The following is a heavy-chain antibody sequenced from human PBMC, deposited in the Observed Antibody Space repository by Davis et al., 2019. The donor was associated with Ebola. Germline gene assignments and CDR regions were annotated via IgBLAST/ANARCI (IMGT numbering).Heavy chain of an antibody. V-gene: IGHV4-34*01. CDR2: INHSGST. Sequence: SETLSLTCAVYGGSFSGYYWSWIRQPPGKGLEWIGEINHSGSTNYNPSLKSRVTISVDTSKNQFSLKLSSVTAADTAVYYCATSITIFGVVIRDWFDPWGQGTLVTVSS. J-gene: IGHJ5*02. CDR1: GGSFSGYY. D-gene: IGHD3-3*01. CDR3: ATSITIFGVVIRDWFDP.